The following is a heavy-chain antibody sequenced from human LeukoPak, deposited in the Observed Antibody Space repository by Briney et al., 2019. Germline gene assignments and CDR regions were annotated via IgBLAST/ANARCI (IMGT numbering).Heavy chain of an antibody. V-gene: IGHV4-4*09. J-gene: IGHJ5*02. Sequence: PSETLSLTCTVPGGSISSDYWSWIRQPPGKGLEWIGYIYTSGSNHYNPSPKSRVTISGDTSKNQFSLKLSSVTAADTAVYYCARQKAGNCFDPWGQGTPVTVSS. D-gene: IGHD6-19*01. CDR2: IYTSGSN. CDR1: GGSISSDY. CDR3: ARQKAGNCFDP.